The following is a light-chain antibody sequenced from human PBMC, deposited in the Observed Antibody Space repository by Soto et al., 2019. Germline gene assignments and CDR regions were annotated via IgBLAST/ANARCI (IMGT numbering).Light chain of an antibody. V-gene: IGKV3-11*01. J-gene: IGKJ4*01. CDR3: QQRSNWPPLLT. CDR2: DAS. CDR1: QSVSSY. Sequence: EIVLTQSPATLSLSPGERATLSCRASQSVSSYLAWYQQKPGQAPRILIYDASNRATGIPARFSGSGSGTDFTLTISSLAPEDFAVYYCQQRSNWPPLLTFGGGTKVEIK.